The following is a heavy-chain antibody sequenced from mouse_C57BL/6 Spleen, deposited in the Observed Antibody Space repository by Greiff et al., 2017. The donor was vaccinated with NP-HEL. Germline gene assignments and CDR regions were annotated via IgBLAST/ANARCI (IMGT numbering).Heavy chain of an antibody. CDR1: GYTFTSYW. CDR2: IDPSDSYT. V-gene: IGHV1-69*01. CDR3: AREELQRAMDY. J-gene: IGHJ4*01. Sequence: QVQLQQSGAELVMPGASVKLSCKASGYTFTSYWMHWVKQRPGQGLEWIGEIDPSDSYTNYNQKFKGKSTLTVDKSSSTAYMQLSSLTSEDSAVYYCAREELQRAMDYWGQGTSVTVSS. D-gene: IGHD1-1*01.